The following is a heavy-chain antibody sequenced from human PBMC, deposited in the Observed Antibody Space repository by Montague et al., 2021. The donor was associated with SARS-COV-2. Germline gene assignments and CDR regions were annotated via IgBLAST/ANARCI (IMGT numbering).Heavy chain of an antibody. Sequence: SETLSLTCTVSGGSISSSSYYWGWIRQPPGKGLEWIGSIYYSGSTYYNPSLKSRVTISVDTSKNQFSLKLSSVTAADTAVYYCARRGYSGYDYPLLVDYWGQGTQVTVSS. V-gene: IGHV4-39*01. CDR1: GGSISSSSYY. J-gene: IGHJ4*02. CDR3: ARRGYSGYDYPLLVDY. D-gene: IGHD5-12*01. CDR2: IYYSGST.